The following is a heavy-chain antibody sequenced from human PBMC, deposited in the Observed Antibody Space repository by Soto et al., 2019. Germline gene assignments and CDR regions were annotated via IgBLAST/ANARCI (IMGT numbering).Heavy chain of an antibody. J-gene: IGHJ6*02. CDR1: GFTFSSYA. V-gene: IGHV3-23*01. CDR2: ISGSGGST. D-gene: IGHD3-3*01. Sequence: RLGGSLRLSCAASGFTFSSYAMSWVRQAPGKGLEWVSAISGSGGSTYYADSVKGRFTISRDNSKNTLYLQMNSLRAEDTAVYYCAKCEFLEWLQPPYYYYGMDVWGQGTTVTVSS. CDR3: AKCEFLEWLQPPYYYYGMDV.